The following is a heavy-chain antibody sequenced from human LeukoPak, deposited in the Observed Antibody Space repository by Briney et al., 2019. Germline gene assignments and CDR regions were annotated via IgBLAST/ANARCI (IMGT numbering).Heavy chain of an antibody. CDR1: GFTFSSYS. Sequence: RPGGSLRLSCAASGFTFSSYSMNWVRQAPGKGLEWVSPISSSSSYIYYADSVKGRFTISRDNAKNSLYLQMNSLRAEDTAVYYCAREGSRLGELSYNWFDPWGQGTLVTVSS. CDR3: AREGSRLGELSYNWFDP. J-gene: IGHJ5*02. CDR2: ISSSSSYI. V-gene: IGHV3-21*01. D-gene: IGHD3-16*02.